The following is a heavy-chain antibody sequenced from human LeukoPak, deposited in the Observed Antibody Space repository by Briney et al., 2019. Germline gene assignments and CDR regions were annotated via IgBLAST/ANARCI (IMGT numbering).Heavy chain of an antibody. CDR3: ARDEDRSGYCFDY. V-gene: IGHV4-4*02. J-gene: IGHJ4*02. D-gene: IGHD3-22*01. CDR2: IYHSGST. Sequence: PSETLSLTCAVSGGSISSSNWWSWVRQPPGKGLEWIGEIYHSGSTNYNPSLKSRVTMSVDTSKNQFSLKLSSVTAADTAVYYCARDEDRSGYCFDYWGQGTLVTVSS. CDR1: GGSISSSNW.